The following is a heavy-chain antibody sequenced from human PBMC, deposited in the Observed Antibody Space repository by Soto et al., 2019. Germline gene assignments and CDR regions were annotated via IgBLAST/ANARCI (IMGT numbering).Heavy chain of an antibody. CDR1: GFTFSNYG. Sequence: QVQLVESGGGVVQPGRSLRLSCTASGFTFSNYGMHWVRQAPGKGLEWVAVISDGGSNKDYADSVRGRFTISRDNSKNTLYLQMNSLTAQDTAVYYCARGSIVVISRDWLDPWGQGTLVTVSS. V-gene: IGHV3-30*03. J-gene: IGHJ5*02. D-gene: IGHD3-22*01. CDR2: ISDGGSNK. CDR3: ARGSIVVISRDWLDP.